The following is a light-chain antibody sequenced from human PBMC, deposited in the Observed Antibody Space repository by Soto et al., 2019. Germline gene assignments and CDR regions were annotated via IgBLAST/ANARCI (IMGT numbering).Light chain of an antibody. J-gene: IGKJ2*01. Sequence: EIVMTQSPATLSVSPGERATLSCRASQSVSSNLAWYQQKPGQAPMLLIYGASTRATGFPARFSGSGSGTEFALTISSLQSEDFAVYYCQQYNNWPPANTFGQGTNLDIK. CDR3: QQYNNWPPANT. V-gene: IGKV3-15*01. CDR2: GAS. CDR1: QSVSSN.